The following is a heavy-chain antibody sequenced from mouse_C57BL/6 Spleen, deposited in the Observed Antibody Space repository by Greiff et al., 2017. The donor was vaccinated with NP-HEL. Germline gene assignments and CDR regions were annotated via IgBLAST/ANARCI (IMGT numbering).Heavy chain of an antibody. V-gene: IGHV5-4*01. Sequence: EVQLVESGGGLVKPGGSLKLSCAASGFTFSSYAMSWVRQTPEKRLEWVATISDGGSYTDYPDNVKGRFTISRDNAKNNLYLQMSHLKSEDTAMYYCARGADGRFDYWGQGTTLTVSS. CDR2: ISDGGSYT. CDR3: ARGADGRFDY. J-gene: IGHJ2*01. CDR1: GFTFSSYA.